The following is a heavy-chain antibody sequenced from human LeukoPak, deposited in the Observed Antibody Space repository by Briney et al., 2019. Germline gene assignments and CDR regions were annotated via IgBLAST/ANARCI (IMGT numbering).Heavy chain of an antibody. CDR1: GGSISSGTYY. V-gene: IGHV4-61*02. Sequence: SQTLSLTCTVSGGSISSGTYYWNWIRQPAGKGLEWIGRIYTSGNTNYHPSLKSRVTISVDTSKNQFSLKLSSVTAADTAVYYCARKYLEFDYWGQGTLVTVSS. D-gene: IGHD1-20*01. J-gene: IGHJ4*02. CDR3: ARKYLEFDY. CDR2: IYTSGNT.